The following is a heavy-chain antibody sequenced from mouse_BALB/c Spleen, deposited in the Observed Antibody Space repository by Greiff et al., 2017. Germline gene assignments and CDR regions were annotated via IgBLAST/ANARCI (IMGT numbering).Heavy chain of an antibody. Sequence: EVQLQQSGTVLARPGASVKMSCKASGYSFTSYWMHWVKQRPGQGLEWIGAIYPGNSDTSYNQKFKGKAKLTAVTSASTAYMELSSLTNEDSAVYYCTRSYGSSYYFDYWGQGTTLTVSS. D-gene: IGHD1-1*01. V-gene: IGHV1-5*01. CDR1: GYSFTSYW. CDR2: IYPGNSDT. CDR3: TRSYGSSYYFDY. J-gene: IGHJ2*01.